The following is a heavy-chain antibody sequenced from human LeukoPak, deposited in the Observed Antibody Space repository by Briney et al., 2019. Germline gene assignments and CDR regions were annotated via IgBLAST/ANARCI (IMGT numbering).Heavy chain of an antibody. J-gene: IGHJ6*04. V-gene: IGHV4-39*01. CDR2: IYYSGST. CDR3: ERLTVTTYYYYGMAV. D-gene: IGHD4-11*01. CDR1: GGSISSSSYY. Sequence: PSETLSLTCTVSGGSISSSSYYWGWIRQPPGKGLEWIGSIYYSGSTYYNPSLKSRVTISVDTSKNQFSLKLTFVPAADTAVYYCERLTVTTYYYYGMAVWGKGTRVTVSS.